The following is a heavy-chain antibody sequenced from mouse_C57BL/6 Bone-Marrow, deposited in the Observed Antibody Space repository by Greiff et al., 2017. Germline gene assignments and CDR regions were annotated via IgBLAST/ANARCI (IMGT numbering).Heavy chain of an antibody. D-gene: IGHD2-2*01. CDR1: GFTFSDYY. CDR2: ISNGGGST. CDR3: ARGGIYYGYGDFDY. J-gene: IGHJ2*01. Sequence: EVQLVESGGGLVQPGGSLKLSCAASGFTFSDYYMYWVRQTPEKRLEWVAYISNGGGSTYYPDTVKGRFTISRDNAKNTLYLQMSRLKSEDTAMYYCARGGIYYGYGDFDYWGQGTTLTVSS. V-gene: IGHV5-12*01.